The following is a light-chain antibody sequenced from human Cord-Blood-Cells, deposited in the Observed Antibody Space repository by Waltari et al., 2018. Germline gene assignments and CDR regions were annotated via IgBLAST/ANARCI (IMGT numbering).Light chain of an antibody. V-gene: IGKV4-1*01. J-gene: IGKJ1*01. CDR3: QQYYSTLTWT. Sequence: DIVMTQSPASLAVSLGERATIHCKSSQSVLYSSNNKDYLAWYQQKPGQPPKPLIYWASTRESGVPDRFSGSGSGTDFTLTISSLQAEDVAVYYCQQYYSTLTWTFGQGTKVEIK. CDR2: WAS. CDR1: QSVLYSSNNKDY.